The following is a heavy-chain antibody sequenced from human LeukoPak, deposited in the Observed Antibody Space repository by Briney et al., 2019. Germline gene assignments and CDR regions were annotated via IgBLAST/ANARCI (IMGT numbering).Heavy chain of an antibody. V-gene: IGHV4-39*01. J-gene: IGHJ5*02. CDR1: GGSIISSSYY. CDR2: IYYSGST. D-gene: IGHD6-19*01. CDR3: ARGLWLVGRFHWFDP. Sequence: SETLSLTCTVSGGSIISSSYYWGWIRQPPGKGLESIGSIYYSGSTYYNPSLKSRVTISVDTSKNQFSLKLSSVTAADTAVYYCARGLWLVGRFHWFDPWGQGTLVTVSS.